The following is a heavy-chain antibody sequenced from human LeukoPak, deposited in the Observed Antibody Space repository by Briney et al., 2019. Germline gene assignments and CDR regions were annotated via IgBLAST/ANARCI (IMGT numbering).Heavy chain of an antibody. D-gene: IGHD3-22*01. V-gene: IGHV3-21*01. Sequence: GGSLRLSCAASGFTFSSYSMNWVRQAPGKGLEWVSSISSSSSYIYYADSVKGRFAISRDNAKNSLYLQMNSLRAEDTAVYYCARDHGYYDSRGYYDGRPTGYWGQGTLVTVSS. CDR1: GFTFSSYS. CDR2: ISSSSSYI. CDR3: ARDHGYYDSRGYYDGRPTGY. J-gene: IGHJ4*02.